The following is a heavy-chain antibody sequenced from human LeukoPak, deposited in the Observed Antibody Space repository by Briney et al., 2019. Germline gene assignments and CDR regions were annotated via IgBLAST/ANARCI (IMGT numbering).Heavy chain of an antibody. D-gene: IGHD3-22*01. V-gene: IGHV1-18*01. CDR2: ISAYNGNT. CDR1: GYTFTSYG. Sequence: ASVKVSCKASGYTFTSYGIRWVRQAPGQGLEWMGWISAYNGNTNYAQKLQGRVTMTTDTSTSTAYMELRSLRSDDTAVYYCARCYYDSSGYYRPFDYWGQGTLVTVSS. J-gene: IGHJ4*02. CDR3: ARCYYDSSGYYRPFDY.